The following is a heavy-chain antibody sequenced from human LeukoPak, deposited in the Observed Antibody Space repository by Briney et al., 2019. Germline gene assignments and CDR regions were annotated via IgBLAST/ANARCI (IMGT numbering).Heavy chain of an antibody. CDR1: GFTFSSYA. CDR2: ISGSGGST. Sequence: PGGSLRLSCAASGFTFSSYAMSWVRQAPGKGLEWVSGISGSGGSTYYADSVKGRFTISRDNSKNRLYLQMNSLRAEDTAVYYCARDFGYSYDYWGQGTLVTVSS. CDR3: ARDFGYSYDY. J-gene: IGHJ4*02. V-gene: IGHV3-23*01. D-gene: IGHD1-26*01.